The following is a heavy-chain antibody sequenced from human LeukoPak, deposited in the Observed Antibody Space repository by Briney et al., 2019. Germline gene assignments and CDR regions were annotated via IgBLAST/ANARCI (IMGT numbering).Heavy chain of an antibody. CDR1: AFSLNAYN. J-gene: IGHJ4*02. CDR2: ISYTGTYI. CDR3: VRDRGTYRPIDY. D-gene: IGHD1-26*01. V-gene: IGHV3-21*04. Sequence: GGSLRLSCAASAFSLNAYNMNWVRQAPGKGPEWVSSISYTGTYIYYADSVKGRFTISRDNAQNSLYLQMNSLRAEDTAIYYCVRDRGTYRPIDYWGQGTLVTVSS.